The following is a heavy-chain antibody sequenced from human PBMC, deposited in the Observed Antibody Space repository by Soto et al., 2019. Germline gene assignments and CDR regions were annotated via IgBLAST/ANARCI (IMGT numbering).Heavy chain of an antibody. D-gene: IGHD3-22*01. J-gene: IGHJ3*02. Sequence: GGSLRLSCAASGFTFSSDGMHWVRQAPGKGREWVAVISYDGSNKYYADSVNGRLIISRDNSKNTLYPKMNSLRTEDMAVYYCAKCIAPYDSSGYYGDAFDIWGQGTMVTVSS. CDR1: GFTFSSDG. CDR2: ISYDGSNK. CDR3: AKCIAPYDSSGYYGDAFDI. V-gene: IGHV3-30*18.